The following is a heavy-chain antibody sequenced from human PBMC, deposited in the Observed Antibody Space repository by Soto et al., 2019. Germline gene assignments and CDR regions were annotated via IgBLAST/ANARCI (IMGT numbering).Heavy chain of an antibody. V-gene: IGHV4-38-2*02. CDR1: GYSISSGYY. Sequence: KPSETLSLTCAVSGYSISSGYYWGWIRQPPGKGLEWIGSIYHSGSTYYNPSLKSRVTISVDTSKNQFSLKLSSVTAADTAVYYCAREFGEFIPNWFDPWGQGTLVTVSS. CDR2: IYHSGST. J-gene: IGHJ5*02. CDR3: AREFGEFIPNWFDP. D-gene: IGHD3-10*01.